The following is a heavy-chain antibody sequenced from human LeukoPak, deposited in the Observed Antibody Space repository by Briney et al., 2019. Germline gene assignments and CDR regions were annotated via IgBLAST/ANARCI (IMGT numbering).Heavy chain of an antibody. CDR3: ATLLSSSYYFDY. CDR2: IYHSGIT. V-gene: IGHV4-38-2*02. D-gene: IGHD3-10*02. Sequence: SETLSLTCTVSGYSISSGYYWGWIRQPPGKGLEWIGSIYHSGITYYNLYNPSLKSRVIISVDTSKNHFSLKLSSVTAADTAVYFCATLLSSSYYFDYWGQGTLVTVSS. CDR1: GYSISSGYY. J-gene: IGHJ4*02.